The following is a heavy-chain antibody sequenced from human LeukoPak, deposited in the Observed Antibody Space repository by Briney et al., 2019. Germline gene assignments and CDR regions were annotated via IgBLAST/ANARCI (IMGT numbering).Heavy chain of an antibody. CDR1: GYIFTNFW. Sequence: GESLKISCQASGYIFTNFWIGWVRQMPGKGLEWMGLIYPRDSDIRYGPSFQGQVTISADKSISTAYLQWSSLKASDTAMYYCAIKYYYYYGMDVWGQGTTVTVSS. CDR3: AIKYYYYYGMDV. V-gene: IGHV5-51*01. CDR2: IYPRDSDI. J-gene: IGHJ6*02.